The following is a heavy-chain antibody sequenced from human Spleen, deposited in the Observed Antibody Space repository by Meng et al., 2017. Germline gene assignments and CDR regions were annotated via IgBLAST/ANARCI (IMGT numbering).Heavy chain of an antibody. D-gene: IGHD5-18*01. CDR3: ARLVVGYSYGSNYFDY. J-gene: IGHJ4*02. CDR2: IFSNDEK. V-gene: IGHV2-26*01. Sequence: SGPTLVKPTETLTLTCTVSGFSLSNARMGVSWIRQPPGKALEWLAHIFSNDEKSFSTTLRNRLTISKDASSGQVVLTMTNMDPVDTVTYFCARLVVGYSYGSNYFDYWGQGTVVTVSS. CDR1: GFSLSNARMG.